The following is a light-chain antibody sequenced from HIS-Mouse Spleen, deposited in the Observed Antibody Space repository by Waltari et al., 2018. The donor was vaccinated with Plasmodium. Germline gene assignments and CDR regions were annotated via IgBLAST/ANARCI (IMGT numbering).Light chain of an antibody. J-gene: IGKJ2*01. CDR2: AAS. V-gene: IGKV1-6*01. Sequence: AIQMTQSPSSLSASVGARLNIPCPSSQGIRNDLGWYHQKPGKAPKLLISAASSLQSGVPSRFSGSGSGTDFTLTISSLQPEDFATYYCLQDYNYPYTFGQGTKLEIK. CDR1: QGIRND. CDR3: LQDYNYPYT.